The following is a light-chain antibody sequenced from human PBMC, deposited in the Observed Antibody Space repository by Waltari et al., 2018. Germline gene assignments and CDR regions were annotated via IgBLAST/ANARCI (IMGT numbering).Light chain of an antibody. V-gene: IGLV3-25*03. CDR2: QDS. CDR1: ALPKQY. J-gene: IGLJ2*01. Sequence: SYELTQPPSVSVSPGQTARITCSGDALPKQYAYWYQQKPGQAPVVVIHQDSERPSGIPERFSGSRSGTTVTLTISGVQAEDEAAYYCQSTDSSATYPVFGGGTKLTVL. CDR3: QSTDSSATYPV.